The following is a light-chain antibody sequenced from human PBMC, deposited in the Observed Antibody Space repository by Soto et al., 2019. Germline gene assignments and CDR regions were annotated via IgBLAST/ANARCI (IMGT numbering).Light chain of an antibody. Sequence: DIVMTQSPDSLAVALGERATINCKSSQSVLYSSNNKNSLVWYRQKPGQPPKVLIYWASTRESGVPDRFSGSGSGTDFILTISSLQAEDVAVYYCQQHYATPPTFGQGTKLEIK. CDR1: QSVLYSSNNKNS. J-gene: IGKJ2*01. CDR2: WAS. CDR3: QQHYATPPT. V-gene: IGKV4-1*01.